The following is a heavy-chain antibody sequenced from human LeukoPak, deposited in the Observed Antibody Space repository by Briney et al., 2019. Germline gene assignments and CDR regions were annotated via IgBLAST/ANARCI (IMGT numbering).Heavy chain of an antibody. D-gene: IGHD3-10*01. CDR3: ARDVLWGPFDY. Sequence: PGGSLRLSCAASGFTFSSYWMNWARQAPGKGLEWVASINHNGNVNYYVDSVKGRFTISRDNAKNSLYLQMSNLRAEDTAVYYCARDVLWGPFDYWGQGTLVTVSS. CDR1: GFTFSSYW. J-gene: IGHJ4*02. CDR2: INHNGNVN. V-gene: IGHV3-7*03.